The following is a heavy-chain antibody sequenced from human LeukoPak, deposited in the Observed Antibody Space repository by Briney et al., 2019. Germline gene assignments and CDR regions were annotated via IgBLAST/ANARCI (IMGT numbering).Heavy chain of an antibody. CDR2: IIPIFGTA. Sequence: SVKVSCKASGGTFSSYAISWVRQAPGQGLEWMGGIIPIFGTANYAQKFQGRVTITADESTSTAYMELSSLRSEDTAVYYCASPTTVARNDYYYYGMDVWGQGTTVTVSS. D-gene: IGHD4-23*01. CDR1: GGTFSSYA. V-gene: IGHV1-69*13. CDR3: ASPTTVARNDYYYYGMDV. J-gene: IGHJ6*02.